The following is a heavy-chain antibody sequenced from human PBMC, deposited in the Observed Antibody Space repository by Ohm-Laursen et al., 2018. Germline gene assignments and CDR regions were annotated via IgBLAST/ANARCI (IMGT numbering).Heavy chain of an antibody. CDR3: ARARYCSSTSLTICYGMDV. D-gene: IGHD2-2*01. CDR2: INPNSGGT. V-gene: IGHV1-2*02. CDR1: GYTFTGYY. J-gene: IGHJ6*02. Sequence: SVKVSCKASGYTFTGYYMHWVRQAPGQGLEWMGWINPNSGGTNYAQKFQGRVTMTRDTSISTAYMELSRLRSDDTAVYYCARARYCSSTSLTICYGMDVWGQGTTVTVSS.